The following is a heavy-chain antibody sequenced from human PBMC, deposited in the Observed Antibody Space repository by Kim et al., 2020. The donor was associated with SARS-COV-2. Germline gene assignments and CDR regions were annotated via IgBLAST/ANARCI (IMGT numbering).Heavy chain of an antibody. Sequence: GGSLRLSCAASGFTFDDYAMHWVRQAPGKGLEWVSLISGDGGSTYYADSVKGRFIISRDNSKNSLYLQMNSLRTEDTALYYCAKEGTFGSLVVPAENAFDIWGQGTMVTVSS. CDR1: GFTFDDYA. CDR2: ISGDGGST. CDR3: AKEGTFGSLVVPAENAFDI. J-gene: IGHJ3*02. V-gene: IGHV3-43*02. D-gene: IGHD2-2*01.